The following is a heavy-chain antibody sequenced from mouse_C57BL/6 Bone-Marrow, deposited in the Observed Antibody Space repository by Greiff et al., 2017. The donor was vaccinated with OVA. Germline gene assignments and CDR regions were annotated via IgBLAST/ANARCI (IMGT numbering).Heavy chain of an antibody. V-gene: IGHV1-81*01. CDR1: GYTFTSYG. Sequence: VQLVESGAELARPGASVKLSCKASGYTFTSYGISWVKQRTGQGLEWIGEIYPRSGNTYYNDKFKGKATLTADKSSSTAYMELRSLTSEDSAVYFCARDDYAMDYWGQGTSVTVAS. CDR2: IYPRSGNT. J-gene: IGHJ4*01. CDR3: ARDDYAMDY.